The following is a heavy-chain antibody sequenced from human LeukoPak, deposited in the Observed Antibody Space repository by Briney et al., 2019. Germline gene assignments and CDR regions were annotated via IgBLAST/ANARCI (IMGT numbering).Heavy chain of an antibody. V-gene: IGHV4-4*07. J-gene: IGHJ4*02. Sequence: ASETLSLTCTVSGGSISSYYWGWIRQPAGKGLEWIGRIYTSGSTNYNPALKSRVTMSVDTSKNQFSLKLSSVTAADTAVYYCARVGRTGSGSYYSYFDYWGQGTLVTVSS. CDR3: ARVGRTGSGSYYSYFDY. D-gene: IGHD3-10*01. CDR2: IYTSGST. CDR1: GGSISSYY.